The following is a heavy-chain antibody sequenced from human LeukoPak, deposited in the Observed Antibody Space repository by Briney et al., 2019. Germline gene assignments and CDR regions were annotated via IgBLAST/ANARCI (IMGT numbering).Heavy chain of an antibody. J-gene: IGHJ6*02. D-gene: IGHD3-10*01. CDR2: INPNSGGT. CDR1: GYTFTGYY. Sequence: ASVKVSCKASGYTFTGYYMHWVRQAPGQGLEWMGWINPNSGGTNYAQKFQGRVTMTRDTSISTAYMELSRLRSDDTAVYYCARDLSSITMVRGVATKNYYYGMDVWGQGTTVSVSS. V-gene: IGHV1-2*02. CDR3: ARDLSSITMVRGVATKNYYYGMDV.